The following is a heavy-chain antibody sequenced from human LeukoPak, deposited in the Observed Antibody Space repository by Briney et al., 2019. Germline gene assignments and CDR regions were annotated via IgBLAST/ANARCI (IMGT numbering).Heavy chain of an antibody. Sequence: SETLSLTCTVSGGSTNNYYWSWIRQPPGEGLEWIGYIYYSGSTTYNPSLKSRVTISVDTSKNQFSLRLRSVTAADTALYYCARGYAYGDTGSFDYWGQGALVTVSS. V-gene: IGHV4-59*01. J-gene: IGHJ4*02. CDR2: IYYSGST. CDR1: GGSTNNYY. CDR3: ARGYAYGDTGSFDY. D-gene: IGHD4-17*01.